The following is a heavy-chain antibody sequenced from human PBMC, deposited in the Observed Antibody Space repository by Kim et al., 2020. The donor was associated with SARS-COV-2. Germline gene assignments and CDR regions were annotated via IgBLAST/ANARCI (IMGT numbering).Heavy chain of an antibody. V-gene: IGHV4-4*02. CDR2: IYHSGST. Sequence: SETLSLTCAVSGGSISSSNWWSWVRQPPGKGLEWIGEIYHSGSTNYNPSLKSRATISVDKSKNQFSLKLSSVTAADTAVYYCARSHYDILTGYYCFDYWGQGTLVTVSS. D-gene: IGHD3-9*01. CDR3: ARSHYDILTGYYCFDY. CDR1: GGSISSSNW. J-gene: IGHJ4*02.